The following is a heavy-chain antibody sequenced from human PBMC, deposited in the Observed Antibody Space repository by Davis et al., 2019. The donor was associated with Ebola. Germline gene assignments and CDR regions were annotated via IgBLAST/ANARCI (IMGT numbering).Heavy chain of an antibody. J-gene: IGHJ4*02. V-gene: IGHV3-7*03. Sequence: GESLKISCAASGFTFSRDWMSWVRHAPGKGLEWVANIKQDGSEKYYVDSVKGRFTISRDNAKNSLFLQMSSLRAEDTAMYYCARDGLPAALNFWGQGTLVTVSS. CDR3: ARDGLPAALNF. CDR1: GFTFSRDW. CDR2: IKQDGSEK. D-gene: IGHD2-2*01.